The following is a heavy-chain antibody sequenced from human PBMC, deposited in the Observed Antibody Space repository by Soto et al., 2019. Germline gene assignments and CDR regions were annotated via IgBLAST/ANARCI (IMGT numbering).Heavy chain of an antibody. V-gene: IGHV3-66*01. Sequence: EVPLVESGGGLVQPGGSLRLSCAASGFTVSNNYMSWVRQAPGKGLEWVSLIYSGGSTFYADSVNGRFTISRDNSKNTLYLQMNSLRAADTAVYYCARDTTLMVGATRAYFDYWGQGTLVTVSS. D-gene: IGHD1-26*01. J-gene: IGHJ4*02. CDR2: IYSGGST. CDR1: GFTVSNNY. CDR3: ARDTTLMVGATRAYFDY.